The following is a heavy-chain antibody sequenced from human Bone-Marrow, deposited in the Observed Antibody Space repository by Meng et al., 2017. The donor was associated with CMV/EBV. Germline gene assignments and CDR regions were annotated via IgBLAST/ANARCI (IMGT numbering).Heavy chain of an antibody. D-gene: IGHD2-2*01. Sequence: GESLKISCAASGFTFSSYWMSWVRQAPGKGLEWVANIKQDGSEKYSVDSVKGRFTISRDNAKNSLYRQMNSLRVEDTAVYYCARDWGDDSVVVPAVIDYWGQGTRVTVSS. CDR1: GFTFSSYW. V-gene: IGHV3-7*01. CDR2: IKQDGSEK. J-gene: IGHJ4*02. CDR3: ARDWGDDSVVVPAVIDY.